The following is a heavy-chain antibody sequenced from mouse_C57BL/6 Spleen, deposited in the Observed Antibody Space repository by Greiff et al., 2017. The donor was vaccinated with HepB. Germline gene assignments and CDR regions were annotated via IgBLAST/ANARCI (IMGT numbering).Heavy chain of an antibody. CDR3: ARGAYYGNFDV. CDR1: GYTFTSYW. J-gene: IGHJ1*03. CDR2: IDPSDSYT. V-gene: IGHV1-69*01. D-gene: IGHD1-1*02. Sequence: QVQLQQPGAELVMPGASVKLSCKASGYTFTSYWMHWVKQRPGQGLEWIGEIDPSDSYTNYNQKFKGKSTLTVDKSSSTAYMQLSSLTSEDSAVYYCARGAYYGNFDVWGTGTTVTVSS.